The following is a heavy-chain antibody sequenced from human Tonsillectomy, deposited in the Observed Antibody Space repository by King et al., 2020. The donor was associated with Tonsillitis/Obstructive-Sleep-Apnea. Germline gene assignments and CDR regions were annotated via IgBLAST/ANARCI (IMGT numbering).Heavy chain of an antibody. V-gene: IGHV4-31*03. CDR1: GGSISSGGYY. J-gene: IGHJ4*02. D-gene: IGHD6-13*01. CDR2: IYYSGST. CDR3: ARAGLIRYSSSCDAFDY. Sequence: VQLQESGPGLVKPSQTLSLTCTVSGGSISSGGYYWSWIRQHPGKGLEWIGYIYYSGSTHYNPSLKSRVTISVDTSKNQFSLKLSSVTAADTAVYYCARAGLIRYSSSCDAFDYWGQGTLVTVSS.